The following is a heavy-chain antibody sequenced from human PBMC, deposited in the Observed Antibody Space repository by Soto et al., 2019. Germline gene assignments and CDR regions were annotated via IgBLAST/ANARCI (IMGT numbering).Heavy chain of an antibody. CDR3: ARDAIAITGNGFDY. Sequence: GGSLRLSCAASGFTFSDYAMHWVRQAPGKGLQYVAAINSDGTRTYYAESVEGRFTIARDDATYTLYLHMGSLRTEDMAVYYCARDAIAITGNGFDYWGPGTLVTVSS. D-gene: IGHD6-13*01. CDR1: GFTFSDYA. J-gene: IGHJ4*02. V-gene: IGHV3-64*02. CDR2: INSDGTRT.